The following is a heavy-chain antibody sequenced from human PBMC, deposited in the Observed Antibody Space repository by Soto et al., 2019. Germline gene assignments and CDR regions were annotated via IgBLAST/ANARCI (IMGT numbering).Heavy chain of an antibody. Sequence: QVQLQESGPGLVKPSQTLSLTCTVSGGSISSGGYYWSWIRQHPGKGLEWIGYIYYSGSTHYNPSLKSRVTISVDTSKNQFSLKLSSVTAADTAVYYCARGPLLNVAPSLTFDYWGQGTLVTVSS. CDR2: IYYSGST. V-gene: IGHV4-31*03. CDR1: GGSISSGGYY. J-gene: IGHJ4*02. D-gene: IGHD2-8*01. CDR3: ARGPLLNVAPSLTFDY.